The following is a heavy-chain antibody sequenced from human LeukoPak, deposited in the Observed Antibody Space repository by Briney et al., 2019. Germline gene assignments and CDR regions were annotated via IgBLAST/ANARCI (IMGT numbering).Heavy chain of an antibody. Sequence: GESLKISCKGSGYRFTSYWIGWVRQMPGKGLEWMGIIYPGDSDTRYSPSFQGQVTISADKSISTAYLQWSSLKASDTAMYYCATTTGSGWYYDAFDIWGQGTMVTVSS. CDR2: IYPGDSDT. V-gene: IGHV5-51*01. CDR3: ATTTGSGWYYDAFDI. J-gene: IGHJ3*02. CDR1: GYRFTSYW. D-gene: IGHD6-19*01.